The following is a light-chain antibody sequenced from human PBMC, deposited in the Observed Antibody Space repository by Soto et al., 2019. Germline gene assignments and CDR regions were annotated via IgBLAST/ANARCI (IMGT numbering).Light chain of an antibody. CDR2: YDS. Sequence: SYELTQPPSVSVAPGKTARITCEGNNIGTTRVHWYQQKPGQAPVLVIYYDSDRPSGIPERFSGSNSGNMATLTISRVEAGDEADLYCQVWDTSSDQPVFGGGTKLTV. CDR1: NIGTTR. V-gene: IGLV3-21*04. J-gene: IGLJ3*02. CDR3: QVWDTSSDQPV.